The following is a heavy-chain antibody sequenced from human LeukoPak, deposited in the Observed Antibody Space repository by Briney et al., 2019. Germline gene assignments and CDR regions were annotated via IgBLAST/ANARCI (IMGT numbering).Heavy chain of an antibody. CDR2: IWPLDSED. V-gene: IGHV5-51*01. Sequence: GEPLNISCKASGYSFTYYWIAWLRQLHGKGLEWMEIIWPLDSEDKYSPSCRGHLTISVDKSSNTAYLQWSRLNASDTAVYYCARHGKYSSGSHYFDDWGQGILVTVSS. CDR3: ARHGKYSSGSHYFDD. J-gene: IGHJ4*02. CDR1: GYSFTYYW. D-gene: IGHD6-19*01.